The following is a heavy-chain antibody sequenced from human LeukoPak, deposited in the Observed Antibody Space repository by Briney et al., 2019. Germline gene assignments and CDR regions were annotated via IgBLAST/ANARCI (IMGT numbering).Heavy chain of an antibody. CDR3: ARVAFSCSLDY. J-gene: IGHJ4*02. Sequence: AGGSLRLSCAVSVFTYRVYSKNWVRQAPGKGLEWVSYINPGSSNKYYADSVKGRFTISRDNAKNSLYLHMNSLRDEDTAVYHCARVAFSCSLDYWGPGILVTVSS. D-gene: IGHD6-13*01. CDR1: VFTYRVYS. CDR2: INPGSSNK. V-gene: IGHV3-48*02.